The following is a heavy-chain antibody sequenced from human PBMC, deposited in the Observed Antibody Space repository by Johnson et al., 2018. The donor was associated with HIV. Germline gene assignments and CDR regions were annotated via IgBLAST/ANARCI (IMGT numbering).Heavy chain of an antibody. Sequence: QVQLVESGGGVVQPGGSLRLSCTVSEFTFSLYGMHWVRQAPGKGLQWVAFIPYDGSNKYYNDSVKGRFAISRDNSNSTLYLLMNSLRPEDTAVYYCAKGRNTYGADVFDIWGQGTMVTVSS. D-gene: IGHD4/OR15-4a*01. CDR3: AKGRNTYGADVFDI. V-gene: IGHV3-30*02. CDR1: EFTFSLYG. CDR2: IPYDGSNK. J-gene: IGHJ3*02.